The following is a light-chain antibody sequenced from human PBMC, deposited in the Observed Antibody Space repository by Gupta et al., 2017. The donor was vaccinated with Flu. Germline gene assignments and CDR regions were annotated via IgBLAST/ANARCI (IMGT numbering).Light chain of an antibody. J-gene: IGKJ4*01. CDR1: QAVSSN. CDR2: DAS. Sequence: SPATLSVYPGERATLSCRASQAVSSNLAWYQQKPGQAPRLLIYDASTRATDIPARFSGSGSGTEFTLTISSLQSDDYALYFWQQYDDWPSFGGGTTVGIK. CDR3: QQYDDWPS. V-gene: IGKV3-15*01.